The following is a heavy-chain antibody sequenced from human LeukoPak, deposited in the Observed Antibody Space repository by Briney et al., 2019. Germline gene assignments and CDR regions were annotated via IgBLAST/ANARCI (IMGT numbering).Heavy chain of an antibody. D-gene: IGHD2-2*02. CDR2: IRYDGSNK. CDR3: AKEEGPAAILDAFDI. CDR1: GFTFSSYG. V-gene: IGHV3-30*02. J-gene: IGHJ3*02. Sequence: PGGSLRLSCAASGFTFSSYGMHWVRQAPGKGLEWVAFIRYDGSNKYYADSVKGRFTISRDNSKNTLYLQMNSLRAEDTAVYYCAKEEGPAAILDAFDIWGQGTMVTVSS.